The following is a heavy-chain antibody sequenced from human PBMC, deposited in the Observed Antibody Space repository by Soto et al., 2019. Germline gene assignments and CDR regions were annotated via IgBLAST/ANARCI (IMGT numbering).Heavy chain of an antibody. V-gene: IGHV1-2*02. CDR1: GYTFTGYY. Sequence: QVQLVQSGAEVKKPRASVKVSCKASGYTFTGYYMHWVRQAPGQGLEWMGWINPNSGGTNYAQKFQRRVTMTRDTSVSTAYMERRRRRPDDAAVHYCARDEEGGRDVWGQGTTVTVSA. CDR2: INPNSGGT. CDR3: ARDEEGGRDV. J-gene: IGHJ6*01.